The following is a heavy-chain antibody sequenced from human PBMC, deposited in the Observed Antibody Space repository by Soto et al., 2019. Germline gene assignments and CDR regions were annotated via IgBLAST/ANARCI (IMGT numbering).Heavy chain of an antibody. Sequence: SQTLSLTCAISGDSVSSNSATWNWIRQSPSRGLEWLGRTYYRSNWYTDYAVSVKSRITINPDTSKNQLSLQLNSVTPEDTAVYYCARSNTYGPPLDYWGQGTLVTSPQ. CDR3: ARSNTYGPPLDY. V-gene: IGHV6-1*01. CDR1: GDSVSSNSAT. CDR2: TYYRSNWYT. J-gene: IGHJ4*02. D-gene: IGHD5-18*01.